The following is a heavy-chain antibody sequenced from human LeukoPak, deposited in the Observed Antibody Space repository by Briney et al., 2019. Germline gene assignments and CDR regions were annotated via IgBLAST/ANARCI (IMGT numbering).Heavy chain of an antibody. CDR2: IYHSGST. Sequence: SETLSLTCTVSGYSISSGYYWGWIRRPPGKGLEWIGSIYHSGSTYYNPPLKSRVTISVDTSKNQFSLKLSSVTAADTAVYYCARVGSIAARPIDYWGQGTLVTVSS. CDR3: ARVGSIAARPIDY. CDR1: GYSISSGYY. D-gene: IGHD6-6*01. J-gene: IGHJ4*02. V-gene: IGHV4-38-2*02.